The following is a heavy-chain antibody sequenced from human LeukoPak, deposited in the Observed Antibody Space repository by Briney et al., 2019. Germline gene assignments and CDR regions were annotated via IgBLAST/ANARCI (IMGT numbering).Heavy chain of an antibody. CDR1: GFTFSIAS. CDR3: TTHRGYSSSPTFDY. D-gene: IGHD6-13*01. CDR2: IKTKTDGGTT. J-gene: IGHJ4*02. Sequence: PGGSLRLSCAASGFTFSIASMSWVRQAPGKGLEWVGRIKTKTDGGTTDHAAPVKGRFTISRDDSKNTLYLQMSSLKTEDTAVYYCTTHRGYSSSPTFDYWGQGTLVTVSS. V-gene: IGHV3-15*01.